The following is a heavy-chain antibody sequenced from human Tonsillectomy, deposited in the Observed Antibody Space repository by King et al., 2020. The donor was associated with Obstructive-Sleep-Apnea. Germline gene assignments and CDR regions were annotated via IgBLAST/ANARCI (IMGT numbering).Heavy chain of an antibody. J-gene: IGHJ4*02. CDR3: ARSPNTAALDY. V-gene: IGHV3-21*01. CDR2: IRSSSSYI. D-gene: IGHD5-18*01. Sequence: VQLVESGGGLVKPGGSLRLSCAASGFTFSSYSMNWVRQAPGKGREWVSSIRSSSSYIYYADSVKGRFTISRDNAKNSLYLQMNSLRAEDTAVYYCARSPNTAALDYWGQGTLVTVSS. CDR1: GFTFSSYS.